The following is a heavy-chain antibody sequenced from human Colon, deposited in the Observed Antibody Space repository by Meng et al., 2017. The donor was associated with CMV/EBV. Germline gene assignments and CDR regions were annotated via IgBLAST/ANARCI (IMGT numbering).Heavy chain of an antibody. CDR3: ARDWYPGDRRGSFDY. CDR1: EYPFTGYY. D-gene: IGHD3-22*01. Sequence: VQMVQSGAGVKKPGAAVKVYCKASEYPFTGYYMHLVRQAPGQGLEWMGWINPNSGGTNYAQKFQGGVTMTRDTSITTAYMELSRLRSDDTAVYYCARDWYPGDRRGSFDYWGQGTLVTVSS. V-gene: IGHV1-2*02. CDR2: INPNSGGT. J-gene: IGHJ4*02.